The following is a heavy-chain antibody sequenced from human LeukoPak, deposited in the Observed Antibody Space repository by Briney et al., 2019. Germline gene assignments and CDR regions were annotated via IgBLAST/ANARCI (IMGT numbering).Heavy chain of an antibody. D-gene: IGHD6-6*01. CDR1: GYTFTGYY. Sequence: ASVKVSCKASGYTFTGYYIHWVRQAPGQGLEWMGWINPNSGGTNYAQKFQGRVTMTRDTSISTAYMELSRLRSDDTAVYYCASLQFDSSDGGVYWGQGTLVTVSS. V-gene: IGHV1-2*02. CDR2: INPNSGGT. CDR3: ASLQFDSSDGGVY. J-gene: IGHJ4*02.